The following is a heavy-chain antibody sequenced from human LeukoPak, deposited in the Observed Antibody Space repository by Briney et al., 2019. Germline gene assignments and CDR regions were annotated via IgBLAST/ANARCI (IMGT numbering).Heavy chain of an antibody. V-gene: IGHV3-48*01. CDR1: GFTFSSYS. Sequence: GGSLRLSCAASGFTFSSYSMNWVRQAPGKRLEWVSYISSSSSTIYYADSVKGRFTISRDNAKNSLYLQMNSLRAEDTAVYYCARLPRYCSSTSCPPDFDYWGQGTLVTVSS. CDR3: ARLPRYCSSTSCPPDFDY. J-gene: IGHJ4*02. CDR2: ISSSSSTI. D-gene: IGHD2-2*01.